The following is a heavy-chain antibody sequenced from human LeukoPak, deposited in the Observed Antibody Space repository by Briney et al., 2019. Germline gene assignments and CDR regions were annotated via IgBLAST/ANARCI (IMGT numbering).Heavy chain of an antibody. CDR3: AKVVVAGTHYFEY. J-gene: IGHJ4*02. Sequence: GGSLRLSCAASGFTFISYGMHWVRQAPGKGLEWVAVISTDGSQKFYADSVKGRFTVSRDNSKNTLYLQMSSLRAEDTAVYYCAKVVVAGTHYFEYWGQGTLVTVSP. V-gene: IGHV3-30*18. CDR2: ISTDGSQK. CDR1: GFTFISYG. D-gene: IGHD6-19*01.